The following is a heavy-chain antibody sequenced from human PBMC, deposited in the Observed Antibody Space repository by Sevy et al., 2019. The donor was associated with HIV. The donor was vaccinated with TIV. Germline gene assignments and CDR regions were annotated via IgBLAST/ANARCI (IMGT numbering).Heavy chain of an antibody. D-gene: IGHD3-22*01. CDR2: INHSGKT. CDR3: AGWRGTRVTMMVVVVTGYFYY. Sequence: SETLSLTCAVYGGSFSDYSWNWIRQPPGKGLEWIGEINHSGKTNYNPSLKSRLTISIDASKNEVSLKVTSVTAADTAVYYCAGWRGTRVTMMVVVVTGYFYYWGQGTPVTVSS. V-gene: IGHV4-34*01. CDR1: GGSFSDYS. J-gene: IGHJ4*02.